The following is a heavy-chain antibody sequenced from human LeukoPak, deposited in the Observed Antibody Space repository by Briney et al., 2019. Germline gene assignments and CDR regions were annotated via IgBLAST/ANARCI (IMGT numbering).Heavy chain of an antibody. CDR3: ARALIQEWYGGPFGN. CDR1: GFTFSNHA. D-gene: IGHD3-10*01. CDR2: ISGSANIS. Sequence: GGSLRPSCAASGFTFSNHAMSWVRQAPGKGLEWVSGISGSANISYYADSVRGRFTISRDSSKNTLYLQMNSLRAEDTALYFCARALIQEWYGGPFGNWGQGTLVTVSS. V-gene: IGHV3-23*01. J-gene: IGHJ4*02.